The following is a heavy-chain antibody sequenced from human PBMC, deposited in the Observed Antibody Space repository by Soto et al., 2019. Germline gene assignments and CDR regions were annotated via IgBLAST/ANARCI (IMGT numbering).Heavy chain of an antibody. V-gene: IGHV6-1*01. Sequence: SQTLSLTCAISGDSVSSNSAAWNWIRQSPSRGLEWLGRTYYRSKWYNDYAVSVKSRITINPDTSKNQFSLQLNSVTPEDTAVYYCARGPRVREYSGYELLYNWFDPWGQGTLVTVSS. CDR3: ARGPRVREYSGYELLYNWFDP. CDR1: GDSVSSNSAA. J-gene: IGHJ5*02. D-gene: IGHD5-12*01. CDR2: TYYRSKWYN.